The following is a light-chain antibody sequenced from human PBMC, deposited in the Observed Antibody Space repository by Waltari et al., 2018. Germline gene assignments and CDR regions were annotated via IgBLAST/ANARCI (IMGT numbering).Light chain of an antibody. V-gene: IGLV1-51*01. CDR2: DKR. CDR1: SSNIGGNS. Sequence: QSVLTQPPSVSAAPGQKVTISCSGSSSNIGGNSVSWYQQLPGTAPKLLIYDKRKRPSGVPGRCSVSKSGTSATLGITGLQTGDEADYYCGTWDSSLSAYVFGTGTKVTVL. CDR3: GTWDSSLSAYV. J-gene: IGLJ1*01.